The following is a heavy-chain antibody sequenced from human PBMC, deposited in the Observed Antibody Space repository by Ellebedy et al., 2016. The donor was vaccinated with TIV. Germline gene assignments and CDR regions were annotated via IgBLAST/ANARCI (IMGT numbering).Heavy chain of an antibody. J-gene: IGHJ4*02. Sequence: GGSLRLSCAASGFTFRNFATTWVRQAPGKGLEWVSSISSSGVSSDYADSVRGRVTISRDNSKSTLYLQMDSLRADDSAEYYCAKLDSSGYYYGRLDYWGQGTLVTVSS. CDR2: ISSSGVSS. D-gene: IGHD3-22*01. V-gene: IGHV3-23*01. CDR3: AKLDSSGYYYGRLDY. CDR1: GFTFRNFA.